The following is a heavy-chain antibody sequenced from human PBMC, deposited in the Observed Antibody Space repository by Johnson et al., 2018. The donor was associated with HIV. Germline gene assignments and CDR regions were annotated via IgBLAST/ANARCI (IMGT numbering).Heavy chain of an antibody. Sequence: VQLVESGGGVVQPGGSLRLSCAASGFTFSSYAMSWVRQAPGKGLEWVSAISGSGGSTYYADSVKGRFTISRDNSKNTLYLQMNSLRAEDTAVYYCARDPYCSGGSCYDSSAFDIWGQGTKVTVSS. CDR1: GFTFSSYA. V-gene: IGHV3-23*04. J-gene: IGHJ3*02. CDR2: ISGSGGST. D-gene: IGHD2-15*01. CDR3: ARDPYCSGGSCYDSSAFDI.